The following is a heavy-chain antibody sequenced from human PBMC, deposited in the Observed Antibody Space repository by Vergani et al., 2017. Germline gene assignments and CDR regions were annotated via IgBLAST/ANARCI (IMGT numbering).Heavy chain of an antibody. D-gene: IGHD3-10*01. CDR3: GRVADVYGLGSRLLDL. Sequence: QVRLQESGPGLVKPSETLYLTCSVSGGSMSGYYWSWIRQPPGKELEWIGYMYHSGSTNYNPSLETRVTISGDTSKNQFSLQLNSVTAADTAVYYCGRVADVYGLGSRLLDLGGQGIL. CDR2: MYHSGST. CDR1: GGSMSGYY. V-gene: IGHV4-59*01. J-gene: IGHJ1*01.